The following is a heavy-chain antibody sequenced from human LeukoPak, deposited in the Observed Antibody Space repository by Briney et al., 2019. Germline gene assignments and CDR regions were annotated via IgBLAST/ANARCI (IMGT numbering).Heavy chain of an antibody. J-gene: IGHJ5*02. CDR3: ARGCSSTSCYTVYNWFDP. CDR2: ISSSSSYI. D-gene: IGHD2-2*02. CDR1: GFTFSSYS. V-gene: IGHV3-21*01. Sequence: PGGSLRLSCAASGFTFSSYSMNWVRQAPGKGLEWVSSISSSSSYIYYADSVKGRFTISRDNAKNSLYLQMNSLGAEDTAVYYCARGCSSTSCYTVYNWFDPWGQGTLVTVSS.